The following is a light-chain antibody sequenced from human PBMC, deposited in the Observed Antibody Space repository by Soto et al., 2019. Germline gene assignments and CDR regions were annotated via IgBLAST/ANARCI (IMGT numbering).Light chain of an antibody. CDR3: CSDGGGCTWV. CDR1: SSDV. CDR2: YVT. J-gene: IGLJ3*02. V-gene: IGLV2-11*01. Sequence: QSALTQPRSVSGAPGQSVTISCIGTSSDVVSWYQQHPDKAPKLILYYVTQPPSGVPDRFSASKSGNTASLTISGLQAEDEADYYCCSDGGGCTWVFGGGTKLTVL.